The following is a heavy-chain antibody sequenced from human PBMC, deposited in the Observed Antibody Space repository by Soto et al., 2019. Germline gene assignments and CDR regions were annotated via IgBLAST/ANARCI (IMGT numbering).Heavy chain of an antibody. CDR2: VYHTGRI. CDR3: ASDFAYFDS. CDR1: GGSFKSGSYS. J-gene: IGHJ4*02. V-gene: IGHV4-61*01. D-gene: IGHD3-3*01. Sequence: QVQLQESGPGLVKPSETLSLTCTVSGGSFKSGSYSWSWIRQPPGKGLEWIGYVYHTGRISYNPSLKSRLSKSIDTSKKQFSLNLDSVSAADTAVYFCASDFAYFDSWGQGTIVTVSS.